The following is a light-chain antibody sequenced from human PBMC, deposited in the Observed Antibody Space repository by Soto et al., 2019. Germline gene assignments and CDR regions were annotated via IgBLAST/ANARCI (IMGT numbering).Light chain of an antibody. CDR1: SSNIGNNY. CDR3: GTWDSSLSAVV. CDR2: DNN. Sequence: QSVLTQPPSVSAAPGQKVTISCTGSSSNIGNNYVSSYQQLPGTAPKLLMYDNNKRPAGIPDRFSGSKSGTSATLGITGLQTGDEADYYCGTWDSSLSAVVFGGGTKLTVL. V-gene: IGLV1-51*01. J-gene: IGLJ2*01.